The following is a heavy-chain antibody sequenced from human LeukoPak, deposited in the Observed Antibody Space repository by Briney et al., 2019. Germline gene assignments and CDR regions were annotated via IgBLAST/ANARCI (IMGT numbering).Heavy chain of an antibody. V-gene: IGHV4-59*12. D-gene: IGHD7-27*01. CDR1: GGSISSYY. Sequence: SETLSLTCTVSGGSISSYYWSWIRQPPGKGLEWIGYIYYSGSTNYNPSLKSRDTISVDTSKNQFSLKLSSVTAADTAVYYCARGESQLGWVYYYYGMDVWGQGTTVTVSS. CDR3: ARGESQLGWVYYYYGMDV. CDR2: IYYSGST. J-gene: IGHJ6*02.